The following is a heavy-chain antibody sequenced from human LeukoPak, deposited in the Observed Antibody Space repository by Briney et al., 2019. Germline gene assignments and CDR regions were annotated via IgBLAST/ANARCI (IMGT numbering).Heavy chain of an antibody. CDR1: GFSLSDYG. Sequence: GGSLRLSCAASGFSLSDYGLHWVRQAPGKGLEWVALISYDGSQKNFADSVKGRFTTSRDNSKFTMYLEMYSLRAEDTAIYICARDKDGWGIHDFWGQGTLVTVSS. J-gene: IGHJ4*02. CDR3: ARDKDGWGIHDF. CDR2: ISYDGSQK. V-gene: IGHV3-30*03. D-gene: IGHD3-16*01.